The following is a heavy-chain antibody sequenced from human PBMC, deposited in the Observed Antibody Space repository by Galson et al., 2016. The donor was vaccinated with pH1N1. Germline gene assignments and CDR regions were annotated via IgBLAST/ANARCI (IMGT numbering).Heavy chain of an antibody. Sequence: SLRLSCAVSAFIFSDYHMDWVRQAPGKGLEWVGRSKKKVNGYSTEYATSVEGRFIISRDESQNSMYLQMSYLRLEDTAVYFCSRVLEGGVDVWGQGTSVTVSS. CDR3: SRVLEGGVDV. V-gene: IGHV3-72*01. CDR2: SKKKVNGYST. J-gene: IGHJ6*02. CDR1: AFIFSDYH.